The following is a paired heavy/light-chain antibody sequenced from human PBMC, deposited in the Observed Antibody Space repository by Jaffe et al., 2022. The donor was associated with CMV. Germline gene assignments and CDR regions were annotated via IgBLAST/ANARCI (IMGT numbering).Light chain of an antibody. J-gene: IGKJ2*01. Sequence: EIVLTQSPGTLSLSPGERATLSCRASQNVDSNYFAWYQQKPGQAPRLLIYAASSRATGVPDRFSGSGSGTDFTVTISRLEPEDFAVYYCQQYERSPRTSGQGTKLEIK. CDR1: QNVDSNY. V-gene: IGKV3-20*01. CDR2: AAS. CDR3: QQYERSPRT.
Heavy chain of an antibody. CDR1: GYSFTDYY. V-gene: IGHV1-2*02. J-gene: IGHJ3*01. D-gene: IGHD6-6*01. Sequence: QVQLVQSEAEVKRPGASVKVSCKTSGYSFTDYYIHWLRQAPGQGLEWVAWIKPNTGDTHSAQQFQGRVTVTRDTSISTAYLELSSLGSDDTAVYYCARAGTISALPDAFHVWGQGTMVTLSS. CDR2: IKPNTGDT. CDR3: ARAGTISALPDAFHV.